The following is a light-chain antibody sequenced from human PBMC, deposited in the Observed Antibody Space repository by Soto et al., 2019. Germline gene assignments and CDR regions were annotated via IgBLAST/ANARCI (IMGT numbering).Light chain of an antibody. CDR1: SSNIGSNA. CDR3: ATWDDSLNGPV. J-gene: IGLJ3*02. V-gene: IGLV1-44*01. Sequence: QAVVTQPPSASGTPGQRVTISCSGRSSNIGSNAVNWYQQLPGMAPKLLIYGNNQRPSGVPDRFSGSKSGASASLAIGGLQSDDEADYYCATWDDSLNGPVFGGGTKVTVL. CDR2: GNN.